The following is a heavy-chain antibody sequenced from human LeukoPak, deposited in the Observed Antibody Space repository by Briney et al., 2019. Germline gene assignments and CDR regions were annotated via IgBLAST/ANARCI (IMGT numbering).Heavy chain of an antibody. CDR2: MNPNSGNT. CDR3: ARAGGYCGRISCPYYFDY. V-gene: IGHV1-8*01. J-gene: IGHJ4*02. CDR1: GYTFTSYD. Sequence: ASVKCSCKASGYTFTSYDINWVREATGQGLEWMGWMNPNSGNTGYAQKFQGRITMTRNTSISTAYMELSSLRSEDTAVYYCARAGGYCGRISCPYYFDYWGQGSLVAVSS. D-gene: IGHD2-15*01.